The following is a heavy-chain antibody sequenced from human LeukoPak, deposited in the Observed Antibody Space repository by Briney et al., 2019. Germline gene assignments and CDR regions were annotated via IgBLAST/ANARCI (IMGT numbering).Heavy chain of an antibody. V-gene: IGHV3-33*01. D-gene: IGHD2-8*01. J-gene: IGHJ6*02. Sequence: GGSLRLSCAASGFTFSSYGMHWVRQAPGKGLEWVADIWFGGKNEHFADSVKGRFTIPRDNSKNTMYLQINSLRAEDTAVYYCARDRHCANGVCHSPPGMDVWGQGTTVTVSS. CDR1: GFTFSSYG. CDR3: ARDRHCANGVCHSPPGMDV. CDR2: IWFGGKNE.